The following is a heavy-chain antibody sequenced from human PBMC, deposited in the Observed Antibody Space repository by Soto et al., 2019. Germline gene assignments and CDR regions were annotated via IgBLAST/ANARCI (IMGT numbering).Heavy chain of an antibody. V-gene: IGHV3-33*01. J-gene: IGHJ4*02. CDR1: GFTFSSYG. CDR2: IWYDGSNK. CDR3: ARGFNYYGSGSYYKAPLDY. Sequence: GGSLRLSCAASGFTFSSYGMHWVRQAPGKGLEWVAVIWYDGSNKYYADSVKGRFTISRDNSKNTLYLQMNSLRAEDTAVYYCARGFNYYGSGSYYKAPLDYWGQGTLVTVSS. D-gene: IGHD3-10*01.